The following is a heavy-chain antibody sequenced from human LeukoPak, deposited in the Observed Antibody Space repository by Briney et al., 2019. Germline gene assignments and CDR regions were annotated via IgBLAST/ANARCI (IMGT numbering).Heavy chain of an antibody. D-gene: IGHD3-22*01. CDR1: GYTFTGYY. CDR3: ARDPAVYYYDSSGYPGDY. Sequence: ASVKVSCKASGYTFTGYYMHWVRQAPGQGLEWMGIINPSGGSTSYAQKFQGRVTMTRDTSTSTVYMELSSLRSEDTAVYYCARDPAVYYYDSSGYPGDYWGQGTLVTVSS. V-gene: IGHV1-46*01. CDR2: INPSGGST. J-gene: IGHJ4*02.